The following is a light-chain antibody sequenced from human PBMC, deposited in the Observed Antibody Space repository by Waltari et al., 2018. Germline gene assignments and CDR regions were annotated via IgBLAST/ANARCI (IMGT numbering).Light chain of an antibody. CDR2: AAS. CDR1: QGIRND. CDR3: QQYNSYPLT. J-gene: IGKJ4*01. V-gene: IGKV1-16*02. Sequence: DIQMTQSPSSLFASVGDRVTITCRASQGIRNDLAWFQQKPGEAPTSLIYAASSLQSGVPSKFSGSGSGTDFTLTITSLQPEDFATYYCQQYNSYPLTFGGGTKVEIK.